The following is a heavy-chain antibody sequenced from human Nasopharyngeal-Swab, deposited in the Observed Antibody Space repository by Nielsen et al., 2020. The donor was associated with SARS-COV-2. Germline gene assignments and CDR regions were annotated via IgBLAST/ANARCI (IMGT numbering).Heavy chain of an antibody. CDR2: IYYSGST. V-gene: IGHV4-39*01. CDR3: ARGGYSYGFDY. D-gene: IGHD5-18*01. CDR1: GRSISSSSYY. J-gene: IGHJ4*02. Sequence: SETLSLTCTVSGRSISSSSYYWGWLRQPPGKGLEWIGSIYYSGSTYYNPSLKSRVTISVDTSKNQFSLKLSSVTAADTAVYYCARGGYSYGFDYWGQGTLVTVSS.